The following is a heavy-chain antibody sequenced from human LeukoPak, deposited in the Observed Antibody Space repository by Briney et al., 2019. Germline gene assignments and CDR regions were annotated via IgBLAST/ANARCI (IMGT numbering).Heavy chain of an antibody. V-gene: IGHV3-53*01. CDR2: IYSDNT. J-gene: IGHJ4*02. Sequence: GGSLRLSCTVSGFTVSSNSMSWVRQAPGKGLEWVSFIYSDNTHYSDSVKGRFTISRDNSKNTLYLQMDSLKTEDTAVYYCARRAGAYSHPYDYWGQGTLVTVSS. CDR3: ARRAGAYSHPYDY. CDR1: GFTVSSNS. D-gene: IGHD4/OR15-4a*01.